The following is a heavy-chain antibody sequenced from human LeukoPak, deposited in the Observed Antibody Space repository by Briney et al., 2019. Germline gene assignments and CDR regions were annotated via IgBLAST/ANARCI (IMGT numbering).Heavy chain of an antibody. J-gene: IGHJ4*02. D-gene: IGHD6-13*01. CDR3: ARAIAAAGLYYFDY. CDR2: IYYSGST. V-gene: IGHV4-39*07. CDR1: GGSISSSSYY. Sequence: KPSETLSLTCTVSGGSISSSSYYWGWIRQPPGKGLEWIGGIYYSGSTYYNPSLKSRVTISVDTSKNQFSLKLSSVTAADTAVYYCARAIAAAGLYYFDYWGQGTLVTVSS.